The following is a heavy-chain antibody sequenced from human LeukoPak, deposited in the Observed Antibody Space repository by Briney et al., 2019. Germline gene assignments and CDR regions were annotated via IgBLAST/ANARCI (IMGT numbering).Heavy chain of an antibody. Sequence: ASVKVSCKASGYTFTGYYMHWVRQAPGQGLEWMGWINPNSGGTNYAQKFQGRVTMTRDTSISTAYMELSRLRSEDTAVYYCARGSGVVVPAAIHYYYYMDVWGKGTTVTISS. V-gene: IGHV1-2*02. CDR2: INPNSGGT. J-gene: IGHJ6*03. CDR1: GYTFTGYY. D-gene: IGHD2-2*01. CDR3: ARGSGVVVPAAIHYYYYMDV.